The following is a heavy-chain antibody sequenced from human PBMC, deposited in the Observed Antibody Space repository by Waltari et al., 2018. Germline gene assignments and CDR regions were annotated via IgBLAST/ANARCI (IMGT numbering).Heavy chain of an antibody. Sequence: QVQLVQSGAEVKKPGSSVKVSCKASGGTFSSYTISWVRQAPGQGLEWMGRIIPILGIANYAQKFQGRVTITADKSTSTAYMELSSLRSEDTAVYYCAIGKVGVVGDYWGQGTLVTVSS. V-gene: IGHV1-69*02. CDR3: AIGKVGVVGDY. D-gene: IGHD1-26*01. CDR1: GGTFSSYT. CDR2: IIPILGIA. J-gene: IGHJ4*02.